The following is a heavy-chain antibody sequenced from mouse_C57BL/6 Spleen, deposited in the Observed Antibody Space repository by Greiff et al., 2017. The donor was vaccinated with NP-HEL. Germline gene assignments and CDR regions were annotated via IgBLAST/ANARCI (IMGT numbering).Heavy chain of an antibody. V-gene: IGHV1-80*01. Sequence: VQLQQSGAELVKPGASVKISCKASGYAFSSYWMNWVKQRPGKGLEWIGQIYPGDGDTNYNGKFKGKATLTADKSSSTAYMQLSSLTSEDSAVYFCARRGLTGDYAMDYWGQRTSVTVSS. CDR2: IYPGDGDT. D-gene: IGHD4-1*01. J-gene: IGHJ4*01. CDR1: GYAFSSYW. CDR3: ARRGLTGDYAMDY.